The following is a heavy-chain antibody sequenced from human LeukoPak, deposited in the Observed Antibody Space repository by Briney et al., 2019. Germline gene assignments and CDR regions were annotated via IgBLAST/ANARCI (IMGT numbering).Heavy chain of an antibody. V-gene: IGHV1-2*02. CDR1: GYTFTGYY. J-gene: IGHJ4*02. CDR3: ARARGYCSSTSCYRRSYYFDY. D-gene: IGHD2-2*01. CDR2: INPNSGGT. Sequence: ASVKVSCKASGYTFTGYYMHWVRQAPGQGLEWMGWINPNSGGTNYAQKFQGRVTMTRDTSISTAYMELSRLRSDDTAVYYCARARGYCSSTSCYRRSYYFDYWGQGTPVTVSS.